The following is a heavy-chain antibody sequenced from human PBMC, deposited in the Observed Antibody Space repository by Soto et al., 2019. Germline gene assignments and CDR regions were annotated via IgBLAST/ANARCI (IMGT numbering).Heavy chain of an antibody. Sequence: QAQLVQSGAEVKKPGASVKVSCKASGYTFTGYDINWVRQATGQGLEWMGWMNPNSGNTGYAQNFQGRITMTRYKSINTSYMELTSLRDDDSAVYYCAGEKVGTPVIDFWGQGTLVTVSS. CDR3: AGEKVGTPVIDF. CDR1: GYTFTGYD. CDR2: MNPNSGNT. D-gene: IGHD4-17*01. J-gene: IGHJ4*02. V-gene: IGHV1-8*01.